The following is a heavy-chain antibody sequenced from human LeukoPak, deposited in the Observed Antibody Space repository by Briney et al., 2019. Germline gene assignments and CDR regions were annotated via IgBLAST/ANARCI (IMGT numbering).Heavy chain of an antibody. CDR3: ARDFGGSDGYTGYWYFDL. CDR2: IYYSGST. J-gene: IGHJ2*01. V-gene: IGHV4-59*01. Sequence: SETLSLTCTVSGGSISSYYWSWIRQPPGKGLEWIGYIYYSGSTTYNPSLESRVTISVDTSKNQFSLKLSSVTAADTAVYYCARDFGGSDGYTGYWYFDLWGRGTLVTVSS. D-gene: IGHD5-24*01. CDR1: GGSISSYY.